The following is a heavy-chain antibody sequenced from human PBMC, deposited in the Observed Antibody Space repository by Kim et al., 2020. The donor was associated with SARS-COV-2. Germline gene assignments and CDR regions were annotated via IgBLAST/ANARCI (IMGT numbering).Heavy chain of an antibody. V-gene: IGHV4-34*01. CDR2: INHSGST. CDR1: GGSFSGYY. D-gene: IGHD2-2*01. J-gene: IGHJ2*01. CDR3: ARGEDIVVVPAAPKSIWYFDL. Sequence: SETLSLTCAVYGGSFSGYYWSWIRQPPGKGLEWIGEINHSGSTNYNPSLKSRVTISVDTSKNQFSLKLSSVTAADTAVYYCARGEDIVVVPAAPKSIWYFDLWGRGTLVTVSS.